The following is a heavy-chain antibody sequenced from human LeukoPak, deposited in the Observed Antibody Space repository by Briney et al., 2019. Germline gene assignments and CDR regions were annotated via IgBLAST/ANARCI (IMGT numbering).Heavy chain of an antibody. V-gene: IGHV1-8*03. CDR2: VNPKSGNT. D-gene: IGHD2-8*01. Sequence: AAVKVTCKASGYTFISYDINGVGQAPGQGREWMGWVNPKSGNTGYKQKFQARVTITRDTSITTAYMELSRLTSDDTAVYFCARGLPLGYCTYGVCYPPKHFDFWGQGTLVTVSS. CDR1: GYTFISYD. CDR3: ARGLPLGYCTYGVCYPPKHFDF. J-gene: IGHJ4*02.